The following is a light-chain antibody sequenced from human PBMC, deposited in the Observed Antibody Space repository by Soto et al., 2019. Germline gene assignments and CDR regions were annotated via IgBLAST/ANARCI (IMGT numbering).Light chain of an antibody. Sequence: DIQMTQSPSTLSGSVGDRVTITCRASQSISSYLNWYQQKPGKAPRLLIYAASTLQSGVPSRFSGSGSGTDFTLTISSLQPEDFATYFCQQLNSYPPWTFGQGTKVDIK. CDR1: QSISSY. CDR2: AAS. V-gene: IGKV1-39*01. CDR3: QQLNSYPPWT. J-gene: IGKJ1*01.